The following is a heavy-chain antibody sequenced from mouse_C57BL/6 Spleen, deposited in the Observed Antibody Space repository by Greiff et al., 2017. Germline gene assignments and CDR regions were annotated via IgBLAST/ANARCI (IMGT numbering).Heavy chain of an antibody. CDR1: GFTFSSYG. V-gene: IGHV5-6*01. J-gene: IGHJ4*01. Sequence: EVKLVESGGVLVKPGGSLKLSCAASGFTFSSYGMSWVRQTPDKRLEWVATISSGGSYTYYPDSVKGRFTISRDNAKNTLYLHMSSLKSEDTAMYYCARHPTYDYDDYAMDYWGQGTSVTVSS. D-gene: IGHD2-4*01. CDR3: ARHPTYDYDDYAMDY. CDR2: ISSGGSYT.